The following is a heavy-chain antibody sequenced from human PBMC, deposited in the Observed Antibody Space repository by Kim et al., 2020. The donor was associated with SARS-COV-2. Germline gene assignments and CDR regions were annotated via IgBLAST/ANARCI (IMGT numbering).Heavy chain of an antibody. V-gene: IGHV4-39*01. CDR3: ASEYSSGWYESWVDY. J-gene: IGHJ4*02. CDR1: GGSISSSSYY. CDR2: IYYSGST. Sequence: SETLSLTCTVSGGSISSSSYYWGWIRQPPGKGLEWIGSIYYSGSTYYNPSLKSRVTISVDTSKNQFSLKLSSVTAADTAVYYCASEYSSGWYESWVDYWGQGTLVTVSS. D-gene: IGHD6-19*01.